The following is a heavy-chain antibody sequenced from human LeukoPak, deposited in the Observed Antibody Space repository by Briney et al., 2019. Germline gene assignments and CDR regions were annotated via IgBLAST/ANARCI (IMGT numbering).Heavy chain of an antibody. Sequence: GSLRLSCAASGFTFSTYWITWVRQAPGKGLEWVANIKPDGSEKHYVDSVKGRFTISRDNAENSLYLQMNSLRAEDTAVYYCARLTSAVTTFVYWGQGTLVTVSS. D-gene: IGHD1-1*01. CDR1: GFTFSTYW. CDR3: ARLTSAVTTFVY. J-gene: IGHJ4*02. CDR2: IKPDGSEK. V-gene: IGHV3-7*01.